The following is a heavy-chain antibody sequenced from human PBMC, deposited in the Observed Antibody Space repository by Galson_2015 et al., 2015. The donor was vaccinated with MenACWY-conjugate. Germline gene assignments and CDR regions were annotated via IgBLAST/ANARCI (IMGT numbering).Heavy chain of an antibody. CDR1: GFTFSTYA. J-gene: IGHJ4*02. D-gene: IGHD2-15*01. Sequence: SLRLSCAASGFTFSTYAMSWVCQAPGKGLEWDSAISGSGDHTYHADSVKGRFTFSRDNSRNTLYLQINSLRAEDTAVYYCAKDGSRGDCSVGSCSPFGNSGQGTLVTVSS. CDR2: ISGSGDHT. V-gene: IGHV3-23*01. CDR3: AKDGSRGDCSVGSCSPFGN.